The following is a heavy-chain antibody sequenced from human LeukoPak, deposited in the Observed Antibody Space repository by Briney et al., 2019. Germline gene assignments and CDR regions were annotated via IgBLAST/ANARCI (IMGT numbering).Heavy chain of an antibody. V-gene: IGHV3-13*01. CDR2: IGTAGDT. D-gene: IGHD3-10*01. Sequence: PGGSLRLSCAASGFTFSSYTMGWVRQAPGKGLEWVSAIGTAGDTYYPGSVKGRFTISRENAKNSLYLQMNSLRAGDTAVYYCARGRITMVRGVIIVPFDYWGQGTLVTVSS. J-gene: IGHJ4*02. CDR3: ARGRITMVRGVIIVPFDY. CDR1: GFTFSSYT.